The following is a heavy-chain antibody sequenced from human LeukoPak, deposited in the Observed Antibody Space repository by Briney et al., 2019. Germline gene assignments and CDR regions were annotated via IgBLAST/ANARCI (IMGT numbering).Heavy chain of an antibody. D-gene: IGHD6-13*01. V-gene: IGHV4-34*01. J-gene: IGHJ4*02. Sequence: SETLSLTCAVYGGSFSGYYWSWIRQPPGKGLEWIGEINHSGSTNYNPSLKSRVTISVDTSKNQFSLKLSSVTAADTAVYYCARGMGYSSLSKVDWASSWGQGTLVTVSS. CDR3: ARGMGYSSLSKVDWASS. CDR2: INHSGST. CDR1: GGSFSGYY.